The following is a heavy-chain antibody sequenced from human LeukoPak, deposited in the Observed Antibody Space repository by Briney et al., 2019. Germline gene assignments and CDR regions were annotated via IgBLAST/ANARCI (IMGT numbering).Heavy chain of an antibody. CDR1: GFTFSYYG. V-gene: IGHV3-33*01. J-gene: IGHJ4*02. CDR2: IFSDGSNA. CDR3: ARGADTSGHFSFFDL. D-gene: IGHD3-22*01. Sequence: PGRSLRLSCAASGFTFSYYGMHWVRQVPGKGLAWVVGIFSDGSNAYYADSVKGQFTVSRDNSKSMLYLQMNSLRAEDTAIYYCARGADTSGHFSFFDLWGQGTLVTVSS.